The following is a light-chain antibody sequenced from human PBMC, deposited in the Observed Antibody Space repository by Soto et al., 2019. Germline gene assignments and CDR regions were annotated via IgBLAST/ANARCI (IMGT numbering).Light chain of an antibody. Sequence: DIQMTQSPSSLSASVRDRVTITCRASQAISNYLAWYQQKPGKVPTLLIYAASTLQSGVPSRFSGSGSGPDFTLTISSLQPEDAATYYCQKFNAVPTFGGGTKVEI. J-gene: IGKJ4*01. CDR1: QAISNY. V-gene: IGKV1-27*01. CDR2: AAS. CDR3: QKFNAVPT.